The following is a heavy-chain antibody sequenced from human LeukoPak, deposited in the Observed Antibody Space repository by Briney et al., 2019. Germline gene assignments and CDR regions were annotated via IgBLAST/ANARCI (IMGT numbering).Heavy chain of an antibody. Sequence: SQTLSLTCAISGDSVSSNSAAWNWIRQSPARGLEWLGRTYYRSKWYNDYAVSVKSRITINPDTSKNQFSLQLNSVTPEDTAVYYCAREVGDDYGGNQGFDYWGQGTLVTVSS. CDR2: TYYRSKWYN. CDR1: GDSVSSNSAA. CDR3: AREVGDDYGGNQGFDY. D-gene: IGHD4-23*01. J-gene: IGHJ4*02. V-gene: IGHV6-1*01.